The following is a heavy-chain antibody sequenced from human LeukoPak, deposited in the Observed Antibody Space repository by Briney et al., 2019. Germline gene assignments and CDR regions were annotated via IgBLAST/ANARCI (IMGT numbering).Heavy chain of an antibody. V-gene: IGHV4-59*01. CDR1: GGSFSSYY. CDR2: IYSSGNT. Sequence: SETLSLTCAVSGGSFSSYYWSWIRQPPGKGLEWIGYIYSSGNTYYNPSLKSRVTISIDTSKKQFSLKVSSVTAADTAVYYCARAGEGYHDTWRYPSAETFYYMDVWGTGTTVAVSS. D-gene: IGHD3-3*01. CDR3: ARAGEGYHDTWRYPSAETFYYMDV. J-gene: IGHJ6*03.